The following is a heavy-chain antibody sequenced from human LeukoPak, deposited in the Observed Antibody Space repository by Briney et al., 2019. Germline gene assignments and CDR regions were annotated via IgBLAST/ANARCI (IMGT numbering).Heavy chain of an antibody. CDR2: ISSSSSYI. D-gene: IGHD1-26*01. CDR3: ARDGPSGSYDY. J-gene: IGHJ4*02. V-gene: IGHV3-21*01. CDR1: GFAFSSYS. Sequence: GGSLRLSCAASGFAFSSYSMNWVRQAPGKGLEWVSSISSSSSYIYYADSVKGRFTISRDNAKNSLYLQMNSLRAEDTAVYYCARDGPSGSYDYWGQGTLVTVSS.